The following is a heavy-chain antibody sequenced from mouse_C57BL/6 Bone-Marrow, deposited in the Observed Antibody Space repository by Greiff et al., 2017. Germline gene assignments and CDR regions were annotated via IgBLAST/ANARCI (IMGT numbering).Heavy chain of an antibody. CDR1: GFTFSSYA. CDR2: ISDGGSYT. V-gene: IGHV5-4*03. J-gene: IGHJ3*01. CDR3: ARVMGPWFAY. D-gene: IGHD2-3*01. Sequence: EVKLMESGGGLVKPGGSLKLSCAASGFTFSSYAMSWVRQTPEKRLEWVATISDGGSYTYYPANVKGRFTISRDNAKNTLYLQMSHLKSEDTAMYYCARVMGPWFAYWGQGTLVTVSA.